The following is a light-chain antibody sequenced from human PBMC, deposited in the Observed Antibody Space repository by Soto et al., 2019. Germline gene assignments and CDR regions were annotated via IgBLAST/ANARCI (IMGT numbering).Light chain of an antibody. CDR2: RNN. V-gene: IGLV1-44*01. J-gene: IGLJ2*01. CDR1: SSNIGSHS. CDR3: AARDDSLNAVI. Sequence: QSVLTQPPSASGTPGQSVTISCSGSSSNIGSHSVDWYQQLPGTAPKLRIFRNNQRPSGVPDRFSGSKSGTSASLAISGLRSEDEADYYCAARDDSLNAVIFGGGTKLTVL.